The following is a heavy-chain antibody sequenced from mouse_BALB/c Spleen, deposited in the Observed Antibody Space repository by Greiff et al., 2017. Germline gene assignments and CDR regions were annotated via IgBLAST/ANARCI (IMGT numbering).Heavy chain of an antibody. J-gene: IGHJ1*01. Sequence: VQLQQSGPELVKPGASVKISCKASGYSFTGYFMNWVMQSHGKSLEWIGRINPYNGDTFYNQKFKGKATLTVDKSSSTAHMELRSLASEDSAVYYCARSGYDYDEGYFDVWGAGTTVTVSS. CDR2: INPYNGDT. CDR1: GYSFTGYF. D-gene: IGHD2-4*01. CDR3: ARSGYDYDEGYFDV. V-gene: IGHV1-20*02.